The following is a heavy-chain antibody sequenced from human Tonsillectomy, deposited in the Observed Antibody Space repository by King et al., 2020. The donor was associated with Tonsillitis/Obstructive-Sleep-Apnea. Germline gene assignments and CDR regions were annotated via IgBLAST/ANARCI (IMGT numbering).Heavy chain of an antibody. J-gene: IGHJ2*01. Sequence: QLVQSGGGVVQPGRSLRLSCAASGFTFSTYGMHWVRQAPGKGLEWVAVIWYDGSNKYYADSVKGRFTISRDNSKNTLYLQMNSLRAEDTAVYYCSRAWDSSGCYWYFDLWGRGTLVTVSS. CDR1: GFTFSTYG. CDR2: IWYDGSNK. D-gene: IGHD3-22*01. V-gene: IGHV3-33*01. CDR3: SRAWDSSGCYWYFDL.